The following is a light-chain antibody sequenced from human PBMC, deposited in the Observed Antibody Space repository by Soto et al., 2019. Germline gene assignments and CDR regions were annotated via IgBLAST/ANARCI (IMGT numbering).Light chain of an antibody. CDR2: GAS. CDR1: LSLSSSS. CDR3: QQYDSSPRT. J-gene: IGKJ1*01. V-gene: IGKV3-20*01. Sequence: EIVSTQSPGTLSMSPEERATLSCRDSLSLSSSSLAWYQQKPGQAPRLRISGASSRAAYIPNRCSGSGSGTDFTRTINRLEPEDFAVYYCQQYDSSPRTFGQGTKVDIK.